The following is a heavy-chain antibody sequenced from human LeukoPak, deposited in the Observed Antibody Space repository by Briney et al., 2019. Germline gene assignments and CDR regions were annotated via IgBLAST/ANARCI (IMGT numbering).Heavy chain of an antibody. CDR1: GYTFTSYD. CDR2: MNPNSGST. V-gene: IGHV1-8*01. J-gene: IGHJ5*02. D-gene: IGHD3-10*01. Sequence: ASVKVSCKASGYTFTSYDINWVRQATGQGLEWLGWMNPNSGSTGYAQNFQGRVTMTRDTSIDTAYMELTSLRYEDTAVYYCARDYYGSKSSSFDPWGQGTLVTVSS. CDR3: ARDYYGSKSSSFDP.